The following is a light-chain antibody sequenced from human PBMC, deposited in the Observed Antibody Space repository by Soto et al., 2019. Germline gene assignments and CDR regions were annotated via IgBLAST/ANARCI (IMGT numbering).Light chain of an antibody. CDR3: AAWDDTVRSYV. CDR2: RND. J-gene: IGLJ1*01. CDR1: ISNIENNY. V-gene: IGLV1-47*01. Sequence: QSVLTQPSSVSGTPGQGVTISCSGSISNIENNYVYWFQQLPGTAPKVLSNRNDQRPSGVPDRFSGSKSGTSASLAISGLRSEDEAVYYCAAWDDTVRSYVFGTGTKLTVL.